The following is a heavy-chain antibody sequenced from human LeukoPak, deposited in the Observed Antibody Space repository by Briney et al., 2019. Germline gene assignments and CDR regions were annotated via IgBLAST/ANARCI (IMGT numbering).Heavy chain of an antibody. J-gene: IGHJ3*02. D-gene: IGHD3-22*01. CDR1: GYSFTSYW. V-gene: IGHV5-51*01. CDR3: ARLRFYYDSSGNDAFDI. Sequence: GESLKISCKGSGYSFTSYWIGWVRQMPGKGLEWMGSIYPGDSDTRYSPSFQGQVTISADKSISTAYLQWSSLKASDTAMYYCARLRFYYDSSGNDAFDIWGQGTMVTVSS. CDR2: IYPGDSDT.